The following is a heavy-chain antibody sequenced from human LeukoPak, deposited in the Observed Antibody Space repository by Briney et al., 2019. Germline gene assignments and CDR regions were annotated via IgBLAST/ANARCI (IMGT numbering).Heavy chain of an antibody. V-gene: IGHV3-21*01. J-gene: IGHJ4*02. CDR3: ARDGYYYGSEIDY. CDR2: ISSSSSYI. CDR1: GFTFSSYS. Sequence: GGSLRLSCAASGFTFSSYSMNWVRQAPGKGLEWVSSISSSSSYIYYADSVKGRFTISRDNAKNSLYLQMNSLRAEDTAVYYCARDGYYYGSEIDYWGQGTLVTVSS. D-gene: IGHD3-10*01.